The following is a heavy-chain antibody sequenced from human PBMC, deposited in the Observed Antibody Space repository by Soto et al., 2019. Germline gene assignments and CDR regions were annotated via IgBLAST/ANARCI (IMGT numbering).Heavy chain of an antibody. CDR1: GFTFSDYG. V-gene: IGHV3-30*19. J-gene: IGHJ6*02. CDR2: ISYDGSNK. CDR3: ARVPYSSSSVGMDV. Sequence: QVQLVESGGGVVQPGRSLRLSCAASGFTFSDYGMHWVRQAPGKGLEWVAVISYDGSNKYYADSVKGRFTISRDNSKNTLYLQMNSLRAEDTAVYYCARVPYSSSSVGMDVWGQGTTVTVSS. D-gene: IGHD6-6*01.